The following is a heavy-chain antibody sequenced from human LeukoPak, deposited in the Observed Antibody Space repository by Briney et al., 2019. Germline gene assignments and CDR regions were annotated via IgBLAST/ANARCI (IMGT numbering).Heavy chain of an antibody. Sequence: PGGSLRLSCAASGFTFSSYAMHWVRQAPGKGLEWVAVISYDGSNKYYADSVKGRFTISRDNSKSTLYLQMNSLRAEDTAVYYCARVTPAERVMDYWGQGTLVTVSS. CDR3: ARVTPAERVMDY. CDR2: ISYDGSNK. V-gene: IGHV3-30-3*01. CDR1: GFTFSSYA. D-gene: IGHD3-16*01. J-gene: IGHJ4*02.